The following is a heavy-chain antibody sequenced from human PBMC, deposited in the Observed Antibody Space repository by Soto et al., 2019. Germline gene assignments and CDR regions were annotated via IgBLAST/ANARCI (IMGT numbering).Heavy chain of an antibody. J-gene: IGHJ6*03. CDR2: ISGDSDYI. V-gene: IGHV3-21*01. CDR3: TRDPPPARIFGVVIPTGYMDV. CDR1: GFTFSRNS. Sequence: GGSLRLSCAASGFTFSRNSLNWVRQAPGKGLEWVSYISGDSDYIYYADSVKGRFTISRDNAKNSLYLQMNSLRVEDTAVYYCTRDPPPARIFGVVIPTGYMDVWGKGTTVTVSS. D-gene: IGHD3-3*01.